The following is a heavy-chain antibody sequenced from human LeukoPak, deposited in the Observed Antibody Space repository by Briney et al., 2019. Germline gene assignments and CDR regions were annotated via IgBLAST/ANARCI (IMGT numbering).Heavy chain of an antibody. CDR3: ALTYYFDRRGYSYFDY. Sequence: GGSLRLSCEVSGFSVDGNYMTWVRQVPGRGLEWVALIFSGDSTDYPDSVKGRFTISRDKSKNTLHLQMDSLRPEDTAMYYCALTYYFDRRGYSYFDYWGQGALVTVSS. J-gene: IGHJ4*02. CDR2: IFSGDST. CDR1: GFSVDGNY. V-gene: IGHV3-53*01. D-gene: IGHD3-22*01.